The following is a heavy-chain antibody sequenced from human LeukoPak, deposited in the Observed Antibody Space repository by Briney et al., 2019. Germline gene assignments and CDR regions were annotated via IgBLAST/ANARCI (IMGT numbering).Heavy chain of an antibody. D-gene: IGHD5-12*01. CDR2: IYPGDSDT. Sequence: GESLKISCKGSGYSFTKSWIGWVRQMPGKGLEWMGIIYPGDSDTRYSPSFQGQVTISADKSISTAYLQWSSLKASDTAMYYCASWSSGYESYYGMDVWGQGTTVTVSS. J-gene: IGHJ6*02. CDR1: GYSFTKSW. V-gene: IGHV5-51*01. CDR3: ASWSSGYESYYGMDV.